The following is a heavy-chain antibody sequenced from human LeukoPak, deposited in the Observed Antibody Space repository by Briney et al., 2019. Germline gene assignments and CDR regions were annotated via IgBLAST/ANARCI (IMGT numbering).Heavy chain of an antibody. J-gene: IGHJ6*02. V-gene: IGHV4-59*01. CDR2: IFYSGST. CDR3: ARGRSGSYYGMDV. Sequence: SATLSLTCTVSGGSISSYYWSWIRQPPGKGLEWIGYIFYSGSTNYNPSLKSRVTISVDTSKNQFSLKLSSVTAADTAVYYCARGRSGSYYGMDVWGQGTTVTVSS. CDR1: GGSISSYY. D-gene: IGHD1-26*01.